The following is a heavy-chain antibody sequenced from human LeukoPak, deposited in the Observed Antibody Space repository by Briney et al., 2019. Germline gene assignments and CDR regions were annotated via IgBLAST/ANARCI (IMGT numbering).Heavy chain of an antibody. CDR2: IYSGGST. D-gene: IGHD3-22*01. CDR3: AGESYYYDSSGYSGSPTTY. V-gene: IGHV3-53*01. J-gene: IGHJ4*02. Sequence: GGSLRLSCAASGFTVSSNYMSWVRQAPGKGLEWVSVIYSGGSTYYADSVKGRFTISRDNSKNTLYLQMDSLRAEDTAVYYCAGESYYYDSSGYSGSPTTYWGQGTLVTVSS. CDR1: GFTVSSNY.